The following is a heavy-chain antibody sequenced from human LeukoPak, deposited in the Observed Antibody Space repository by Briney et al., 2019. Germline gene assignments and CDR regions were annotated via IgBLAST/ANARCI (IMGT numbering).Heavy chain of an antibody. CDR2: LSGSAGST. D-gene: IGHD3-9*01. Sequence: QTGGSLRLYCAVSGFTFSSYAMSWVRQAPGKGLEWGTALSGSAGSTYYADSVKGRFTISRDNCKNTLYLKMNSMRAEDTVVYYCTKEILTGLDWGKGNLVSVSS. CDR1: GFTFSSYA. V-gene: IGHV3-23*01. CDR3: TKEILTGLD. J-gene: IGHJ4*02.